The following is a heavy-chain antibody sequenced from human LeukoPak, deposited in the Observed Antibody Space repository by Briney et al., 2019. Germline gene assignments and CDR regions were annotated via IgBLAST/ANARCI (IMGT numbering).Heavy chain of an antibody. CDR1: GGSFSGYY. Sequence: SETLSLTCAVYGGSFSGYYWSWIRQPPGKGLEWIGEINHSGSTNYNPSLKSRVTISVDTSKNQFSLKLSSVTAADTAVYYCARGRPCNWNYAYYYYMDVWGKGTTVTVSS. J-gene: IGHJ6*03. D-gene: IGHD1-7*01. CDR2: INHSGST. V-gene: IGHV4-34*01. CDR3: ARGRPCNWNYAYYYYMDV.